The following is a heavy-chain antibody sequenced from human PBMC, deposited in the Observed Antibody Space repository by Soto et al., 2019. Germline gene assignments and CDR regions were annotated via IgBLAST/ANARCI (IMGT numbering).Heavy chain of an antibody. CDR2: ISAYNGNT. J-gene: IGHJ1*01. Sequence: ASVKVSCKASGYTFTSYDINWVRQATGQGLEWMGWISAYNGNTNYAQKLQGRVTMTTDTSTSTAYMELRSLRSDDTAVYYCAREVAAAEEYFQHWGQGTLVTVSS. D-gene: IGHD6-13*01. CDR3: AREVAAAEEYFQH. CDR1: GYTFTSYD. V-gene: IGHV1-18*01.